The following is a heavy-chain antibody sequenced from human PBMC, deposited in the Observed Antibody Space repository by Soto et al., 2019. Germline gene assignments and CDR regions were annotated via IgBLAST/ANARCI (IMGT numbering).Heavy chain of an antibody. V-gene: IGHV3-30-3*01. CDR3: ARGTRSGYYIYYYYGMDV. J-gene: IGHJ6*02. CDR2: ISYDGSNK. CDR1: GFTFSSYA. D-gene: IGHD3-3*01. Sequence: GGSLRLSCAASGFTFSSYAMHWVRQAPGKGLEWVAVISYDGSNKYYADSVKGRFTISRDNSKNTLYLQMNSLRAEDTAVYYCARGTRSGYYIYYYYGMDVWGQGTTVTVSS.